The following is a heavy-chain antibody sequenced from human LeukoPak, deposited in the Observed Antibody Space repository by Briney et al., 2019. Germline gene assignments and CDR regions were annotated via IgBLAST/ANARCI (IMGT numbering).Heavy chain of an antibody. J-gene: IGHJ5*02. D-gene: IGHD3-10*01. CDR3: ARDQGSGSSNWFDP. CDR1: GFTFSDYW. Sequence: GSLRLSFAVSGFTFSDYWMSWVRQAPGKGLEWVANIKRDGSEKYYMDSVKGRFTISRDNAKNSLYLQMNSLRAEDTAVYYCARDQGSGSSNWFDPWGQGTLVTVSS. CDR2: IKRDGSEK. V-gene: IGHV3-7*03.